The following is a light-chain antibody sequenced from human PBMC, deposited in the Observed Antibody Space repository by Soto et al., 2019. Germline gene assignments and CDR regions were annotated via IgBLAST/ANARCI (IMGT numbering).Light chain of an antibody. CDR1: QSVSSNS. Sequence: EIVLTQSPGTLSLSPGEGANLSCRASQSVSSNSLAWYQQKPGQAPRLLIYGASSRATGIPDRFGGSGSGTDFSFTFIRLDSEDFAVYYCQQYGSSPRTFGQGTKVDIK. V-gene: IGKV3-20*01. J-gene: IGKJ1*01. CDR2: GAS. CDR3: QQYGSSPRT.